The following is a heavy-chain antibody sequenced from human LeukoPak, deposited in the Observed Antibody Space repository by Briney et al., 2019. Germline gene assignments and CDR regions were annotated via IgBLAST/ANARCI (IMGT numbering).Heavy chain of an antibody. D-gene: IGHD3-22*01. CDR2: ISSSGGRT. Sequence: GGSLRLPCEGSGFTFSNYWMSWVRQAPGKGLEGVSGISSSGGRTYYADSVKGRFTISRDNSKNTLYLQMNSLRAEDTAVYYCANYYYDTSGYKNWGQGTLVTVSS. J-gene: IGHJ4*02. CDR3: ANYYYDTSGYKN. V-gene: IGHV3-23*01. CDR1: GFTFSNYW.